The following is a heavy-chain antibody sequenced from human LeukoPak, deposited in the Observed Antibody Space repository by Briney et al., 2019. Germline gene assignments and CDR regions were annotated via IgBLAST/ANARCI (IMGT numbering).Heavy chain of an antibody. Sequence: PGRSLRLTCAASGFIFSTYAMHWVRQAPGKGLEWVAFISYDETNKYYPDSVKGRFTISRDTSRNTLYLQMNSLRAEDTAVYYCARGVANYYDSSGYQNWGQGTLVTVSS. D-gene: IGHD3-22*01. CDR3: ARGVANYYDSSGYQN. J-gene: IGHJ4*02. CDR1: GFIFSTYA. CDR2: ISYDETNK. V-gene: IGHV3-30*14.